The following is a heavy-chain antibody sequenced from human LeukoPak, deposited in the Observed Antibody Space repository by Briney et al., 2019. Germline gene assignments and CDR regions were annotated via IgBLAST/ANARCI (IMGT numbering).Heavy chain of an antibody. Sequence: GGSLRLSCAASGFTFSSYAMSWVRQAPGKGLEWVSAISGSGGSTYYADSVKGRLTISRDNSKNTLYLQMNSLRAEDTAVYYCVGGKMWWNSYYYYGMDVWGQGTTVTVS. CDR1: GFTFSSYA. D-gene: IGHD2-21*01. CDR3: VGGKMWWNSYYYYGMDV. V-gene: IGHV3-23*01. J-gene: IGHJ6*02. CDR2: ISGSGGST.